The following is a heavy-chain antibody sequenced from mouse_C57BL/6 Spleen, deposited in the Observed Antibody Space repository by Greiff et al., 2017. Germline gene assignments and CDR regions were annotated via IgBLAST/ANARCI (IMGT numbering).Heavy chain of an antibody. Sequence: EVQLVESGPGLVKPSQSLSLTCSVTGYSITSGYYWNWIRQFPGNKLEWMGYISYDGSNNYNPSLKNRISITRDTSKNQFFLKLNSVTTEVTATYYCARGGLPSFPYWYFDVWGQGTTLTVSS. D-gene: IGHD1-2*01. CDR3: ARGGLPSFPYWYFDV. CDR2: ISYDGSN. CDR1: GYSITSGYY. J-gene: IGHJ2*01. V-gene: IGHV3-6*01.